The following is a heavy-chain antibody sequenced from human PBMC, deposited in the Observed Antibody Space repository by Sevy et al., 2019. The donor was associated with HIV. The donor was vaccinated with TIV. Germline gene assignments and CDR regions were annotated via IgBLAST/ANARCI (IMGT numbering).Heavy chain of an antibody. V-gene: IGHV3-23*01. D-gene: IGHD2-21*02. J-gene: IGHJ4*02. CDR2: ISGSGTST. Sequence: GESLKISCAASGFTFSAYAMSWVRQAPGKGLEWVSAISGSGTSTYYADSVKGRFTISRDSSKNTLYLQMNSLTAEDTAVYYCAKDRFRQGDPRRASFDYWGQGTLVTVSS. CDR3: AKDRFRQGDPRRASFDY. CDR1: GFTFSAYA.